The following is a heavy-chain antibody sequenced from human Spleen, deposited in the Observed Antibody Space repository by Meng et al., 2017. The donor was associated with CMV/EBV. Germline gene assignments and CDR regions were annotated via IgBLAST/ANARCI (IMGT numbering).Heavy chain of an antibody. D-gene: IGHD2-15*01. CDR3: ARNSRSWGILFPRDRMYYGMDV. J-gene: IGHJ6*02. V-gene: IGHV1-69*05. Sequence: SVKVSCKASGYSFTSYYISWVRQAPGQGLEWMGGIIPMSETTNHAQKFQGRVTITTDEATSTAYMELSSLRSEDTAVYYCARNSRSWGILFPRDRMYYGMDVWGQGTTVTVSS. CDR2: IIPMSETT. CDR1: GYSFTSYY.